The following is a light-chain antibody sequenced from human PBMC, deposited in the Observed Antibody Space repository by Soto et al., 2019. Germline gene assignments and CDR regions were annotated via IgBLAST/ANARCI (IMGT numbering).Light chain of an antibody. CDR3: QVWDSSSDAWV. J-gene: IGLJ3*02. CDR2: DDS. Sequence: SYELTQPPSVSVAPGQTARITCGGKNIGSKSVHWYQQKPGQAPVLVVYDDSDRPSGIPERFSGSNSGNTATLTISRVEAGDEADYYCQVWDSSSDAWVFGGGTKLTVL. V-gene: IGLV3-21*02. CDR1: NIGSKS.